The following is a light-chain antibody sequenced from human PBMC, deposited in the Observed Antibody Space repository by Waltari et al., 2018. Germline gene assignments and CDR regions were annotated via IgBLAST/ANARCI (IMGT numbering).Light chain of an antibody. J-gene: IGKJ1*01. CDR1: RGVRLC. CDR2: HAS. V-gene: IGKV3-20*01. CDR3: QQYVESPAT. Sequence: SCCARRGVRLCLAGYKQKPGQAPRLLIYHASSRATGIPDRFSGSGSATDFRLTISRLEPEDFAMYYCQQYVESPATFGQGTKVEIK.